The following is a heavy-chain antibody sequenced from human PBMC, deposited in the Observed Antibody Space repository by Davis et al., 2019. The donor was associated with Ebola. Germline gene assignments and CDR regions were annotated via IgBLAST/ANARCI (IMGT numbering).Heavy chain of an antibody. Sequence: SETLSLTCAISGDSVSSNSAAWNWIRQPPSRGLEWLGRTYYRSKWYNDYAVSVKSRITINPDTSKNQFSLRLTSVTAADTAVYYCARVGTGGSAWYFDLWGRGSLVTVSS. CDR1: GDSVSSNSAA. J-gene: IGHJ2*01. D-gene: IGHD2-8*02. CDR3: ARVGTGGSAWYFDL. CDR2: TYYRSKWYN. V-gene: IGHV6-1*01.